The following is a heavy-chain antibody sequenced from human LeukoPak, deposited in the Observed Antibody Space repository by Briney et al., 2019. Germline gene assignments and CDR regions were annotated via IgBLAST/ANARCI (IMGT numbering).Heavy chain of an antibody. J-gene: IGHJ5*02. CDR3: ARRRYSGSYVGLDP. CDR1: GFTFSSYS. CDR2: ISSSSSYI. Sequence: GGSLRLSCAASGFTFSSYSMNWVRQAPGKGLEWVSSISSSSSYIYYADSVKGRFTISRGNAKNSLYLQMNSLRAEDTAGYYCARRRYSGSYVGLDPWGQGTLVTVSS. D-gene: IGHD1-26*01. V-gene: IGHV3-21*01.